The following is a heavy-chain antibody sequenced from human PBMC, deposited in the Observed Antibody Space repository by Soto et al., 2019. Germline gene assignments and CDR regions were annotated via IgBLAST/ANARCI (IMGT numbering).Heavy chain of an antibody. CDR2: IITFVGKA. J-gene: IGHJ6*03. Sequence: QVQLVQSGPEVKKSGSSVKVSCKTSGGTLSSYSISWVRQAPGQGLEWVGRIITFVGKANVAQQFQGRVTITADRSTDTTYMVLTRLTSDDTAVYYCARVTDGHESGGNYMDVWGTGTTVTVSS. V-gene: IGHV1-69*08. CDR1: GGTLSSYS. CDR3: ARVTDGHESGGNYMDV. D-gene: IGHD2-15*01.